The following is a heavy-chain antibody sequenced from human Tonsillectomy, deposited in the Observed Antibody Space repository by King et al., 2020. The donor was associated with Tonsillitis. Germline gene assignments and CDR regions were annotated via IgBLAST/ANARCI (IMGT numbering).Heavy chain of an antibody. Sequence: VQLVESGGGVVQPGRSLRLSCAASGFTFSNYGMHWVRQAPGKGLEWGAVISYDGSNKYYADSVKGRFNISRDNSKNTLYLQVNSLRAEDTAVYYCARPEVTPPNYYYYGMDVWGQGTTVTVSS. D-gene: IGHD4-23*01. CDR2: ISYDGSNK. CDR3: ARPEVTPPNYYYYGMDV. CDR1: GFTFSNYG. V-gene: IGHV3-33*05. J-gene: IGHJ6*02.